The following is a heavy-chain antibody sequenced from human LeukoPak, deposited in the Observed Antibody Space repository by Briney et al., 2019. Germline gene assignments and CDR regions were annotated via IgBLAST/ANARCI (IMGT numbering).Heavy chain of an antibody. CDR1: GGSFSDYY. CDR2: INHSGST. J-gene: IGHJ3*02. CDR3: ASLSGSYWGDAFDI. Sequence: PSETLSLTCVAYGGSFSDYYWTWVRQPPGKGLEWIGEINHSGSTNYSPSLKSRVTMSVDTSKNQFSLKLSSVTAADTAVYYCASLSGSYWGDAFDIWGQGTMVTVSS. V-gene: IGHV4-34*01. D-gene: IGHD1-26*01.